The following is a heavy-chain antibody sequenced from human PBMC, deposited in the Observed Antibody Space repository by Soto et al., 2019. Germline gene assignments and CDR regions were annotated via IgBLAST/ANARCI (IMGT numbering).Heavy chain of an antibody. V-gene: IGHV4-31*03. Sequence: QVQLQESGPGLVKPSQTLSLTCTVSGGSISSGGYYWSWIRQHPGKGLEWIGYIYYSGSTYYNPSLKSRVTMSVDTSKNQFSLKLSSVTAADTAVYYCARDWKYCSSTSCSLPIGMDVWGQGTTVTVSS. CDR2: IYYSGST. J-gene: IGHJ6*02. CDR1: GGSISSGGYY. CDR3: ARDWKYCSSTSCSLPIGMDV. D-gene: IGHD2-2*01.